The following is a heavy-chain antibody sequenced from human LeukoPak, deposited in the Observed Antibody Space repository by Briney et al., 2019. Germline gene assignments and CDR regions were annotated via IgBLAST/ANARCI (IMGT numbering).Heavy chain of an antibody. CDR3: ARVPTPRLRQPWSTEYYYMDV. D-gene: IGHD5-18*01. CDR2: ISYDGSNK. Sequence: PGGSLRLSCAASGFTFSSYAMHWVRQAPGKGLEWVAVISYDGSNKYYADSVKGRFTISRDNAKNSLYLQMNSLRAEDTAVYYCARVPTPRLRQPWSTEYYYMDVWGKGTTVTDPS. V-gene: IGHV3-30-3*01. CDR1: GFTFSSYA. J-gene: IGHJ6*03.